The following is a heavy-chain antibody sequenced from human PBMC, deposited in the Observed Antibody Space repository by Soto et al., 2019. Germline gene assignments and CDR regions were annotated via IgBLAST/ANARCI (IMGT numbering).Heavy chain of an antibody. CDR2: IYSGGST. CDR3: ARLQQQLVNYYDGMDV. D-gene: IGHD6-13*01. J-gene: IGHJ6*02. CDR1: GFTVSSNY. Sequence: GGSLRLSCAASGFTVSSNYMSWVRQAPGKGLEWVSVIYSGGSTYYADSVKGRFTISRDNSKNTLYLQMNSLRAEDTAVYYCARLQQQLVNYYDGMDVWGQGTTVTVSS. V-gene: IGHV3-66*01.